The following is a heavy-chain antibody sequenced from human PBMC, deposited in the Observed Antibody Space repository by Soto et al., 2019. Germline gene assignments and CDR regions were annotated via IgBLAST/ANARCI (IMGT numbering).Heavy chain of an antibody. J-gene: IGHJ6*02. D-gene: IGHD6-6*01. V-gene: IGHV1-18*04. CDR2: ISGDNGNT. CDR3: ARLLGIAARPDYYYGMDV. CDR1: GYSFYSYG. Sequence: ASVKVSCKASGYSFYSYGISWVRQAPGQGLEWMGRISGDNGNTKYAQKFQGRVTMTTDTSTSTAYLQWSSLKASDTAMYYCARLLGIAARPDYYYGMDVWGQGTTVTVSS.